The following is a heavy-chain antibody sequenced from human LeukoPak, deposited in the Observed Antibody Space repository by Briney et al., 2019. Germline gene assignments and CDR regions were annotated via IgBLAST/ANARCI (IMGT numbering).Heavy chain of an antibody. Sequence: GGSLRLSCAASGFTFSSYAMTWVRQPPDKGLEWVSAISGSDGSTYDADSVKGRFTISRDDSQNTLYLQMNSLSAEDTAVYYCAKVETSGGANCYALDYWGQGTLVTVSS. CDR1: GFTFSSYA. CDR2: ISGSDGST. J-gene: IGHJ4*02. D-gene: IGHD2-2*01. V-gene: IGHV3-23*01. CDR3: AKVETSGGANCYALDY.